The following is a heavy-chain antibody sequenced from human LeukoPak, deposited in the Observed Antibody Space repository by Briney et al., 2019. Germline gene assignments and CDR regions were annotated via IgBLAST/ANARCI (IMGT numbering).Heavy chain of an antibody. D-gene: IGHD2-8*01. Sequence: GGSLRLSCVASGFTFSSHSMNWVRQAPGKGLEWVSYISTSRTTIYYADSVKGRFTISRDNAKNSVDLQMNSLRAEDTAVYYCARGAAMDGPYNWFDPWGQGTLVTVSS. V-gene: IGHV3-48*01. CDR1: GFTFSSHS. CDR3: ARGAAMDGPYNWFDP. CDR2: ISTSRTTI. J-gene: IGHJ5*02.